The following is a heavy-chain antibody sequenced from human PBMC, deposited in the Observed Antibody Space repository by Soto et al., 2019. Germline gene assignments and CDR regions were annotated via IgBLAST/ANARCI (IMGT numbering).Heavy chain of an antibody. Sequence: QVQLVQSGAEVKKPGASVKVSCKASGYTFTGYYMHWMRQAPGQGLEWMGWINPNSGGTNYAQKFQGRVTMIRHTSISTAYMELSRLRSDDTAVYHCAWSPYYDSSGYLDYSGQGTLVTDSS. CDR3: AWSPYYDSSGYLDY. V-gene: IGHV1-2*02. CDR1: GYTFTGYY. D-gene: IGHD3-22*01. J-gene: IGHJ4*02. CDR2: INPNSGGT.